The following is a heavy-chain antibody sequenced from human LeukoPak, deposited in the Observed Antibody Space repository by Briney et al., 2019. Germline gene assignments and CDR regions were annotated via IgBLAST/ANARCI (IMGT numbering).Heavy chain of an antibody. CDR1: GFTFSSYS. J-gene: IGHJ5*02. D-gene: IGHD5-12*01. CDR2: ISSSSSYI. Sequence: PGGSLRLSCAASGFTFSSYSMNWVRQAPGKGLEWVSSISSSSSYIYYADSVKGRFTISRDNAKNSLYLQMNSLRAEDTAVYYCARDGSGYVIWGEDNWFDPWGQGTLVTVSS. V-gene: IGHV3-21*01. CDR3: ARDGSGYVIWGEDNWFDP.